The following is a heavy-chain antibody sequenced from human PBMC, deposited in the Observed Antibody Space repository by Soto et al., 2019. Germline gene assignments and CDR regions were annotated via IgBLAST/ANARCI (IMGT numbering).Heavy chain of an antibody. V-gene: IGHV3-30*14. CDR2: ISYDGSNK. J-gene: IGHJ4*02. CDR3: ARDTSYYDSSGFPPDDF. CDR1: GFTFSSYS. D-gene: IGHD3-22*01. Sequence: PGGSLRLSCAASGFTFSSYSIHWVRQAPGKGLEWVTLISYDGSNKYYADSVKGRFTIYRDNSENTLYLQMNNLRGDDTAVYYCARDTSYYDSSGFPPDDFWGQGTLVTVSS.